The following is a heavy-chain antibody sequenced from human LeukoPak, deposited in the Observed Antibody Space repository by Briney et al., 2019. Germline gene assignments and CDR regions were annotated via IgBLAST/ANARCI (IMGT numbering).Heavy chain of an antibody. CDR2: INPGGGST. CDR3: AKDRGYNGSGRGFDY. CDR1: GYSITLHF. J-gene: IGHJ4*02. V-gene: IGHV1-46*01. D-gene: IGHD3-10*01. Sequence: GASVKVSCKASGYSITLHFMHWVRQAPGQGLEWMGIINPGGGSTTYAEKFQGRVTMTWDTSTSTVYMELSSLKSADTAIYYCAKDRGYNGSGRGFDYRGQGTLITVSS.